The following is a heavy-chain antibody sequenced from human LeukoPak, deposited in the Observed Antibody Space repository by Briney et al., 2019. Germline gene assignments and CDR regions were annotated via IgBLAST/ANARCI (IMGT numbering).Heavy chain of an antibody. V-gene: IGHV3-23*01. J-gene: IGHJ4*02. Sequence: TGGSLRLSCAASGFTFSSYSMSWVRQLPGKGLEWVSGIRGSGGSTYYADSVKGRFTISRDNSKNTLYLQMNSLRAEDTAVYYCAKDQTTHTINTAILDYWGQGTLVTVSS. CDR3: AKDQTTHTINTAILDY. D-gene: IGHD5-12*01. CDR1: GFTFSSYS. CDR2: IRGSGGST.